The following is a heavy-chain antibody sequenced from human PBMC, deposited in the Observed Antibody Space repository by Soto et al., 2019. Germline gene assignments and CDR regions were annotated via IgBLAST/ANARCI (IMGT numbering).Heavy chain of an antibody. Sequence: PGGSLRLSCAASGFTFSSYVMSWVRQVPGKGLEWVSGISGSGGSTYYEDSVKGRFTISRDNSKNTLYLQMNSLRAEDTAVYYCAKEDTSYGPYYFDYWGQGTLVTVSS. D-gene: IGHD4-17*01. V-gene: IGHV3-23*01. CDR2: ISGSGGST. CDR3: AKEDTSYGPYYFDY. J-gene: IGHJ4*02. CDR1: GFTFSSYV.